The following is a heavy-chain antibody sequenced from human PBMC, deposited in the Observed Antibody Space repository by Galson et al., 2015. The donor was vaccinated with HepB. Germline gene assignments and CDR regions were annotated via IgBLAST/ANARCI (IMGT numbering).Heavy chain of an antibody. CDR2: ISGSGGST. V-gene: IGHV3-23*01. Sequence: SLRLSCAASGFTFSDYGMSWVRQAPGKGLEWVSGISGSGGSTCYADSVEGRFTISRDDSKNAVYLQMNSLRADDTAVYYCAKGPFGAPIDPWGQGTLVTVSS. D-gene: IGHD3-3*01. CDR1: GFTFSDYG. CDR3: AKGPFGAPIDP. J-gene: IGHJ5*02.